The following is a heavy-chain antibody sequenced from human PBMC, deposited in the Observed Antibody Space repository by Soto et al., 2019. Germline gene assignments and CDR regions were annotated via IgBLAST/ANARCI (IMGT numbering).Heavy chain of an antibody. CDR3: SGCSGGDCPQNYGMDV. CDR1: GFTFSSCT. D-gene: IGHD2-15*01. CDR2: ISPSTSHI. J-gene: IGHJ6*02. V-gene: IGHV3-21*01. Sequence: EVHLVESGGGLVKPGGSLRLSCAVSGFTFSSCTMNWVRQAPGKGLEWVSSISPSTSHIYYADSVKGRFTISRDNAKNSMFLEMNSLRAEATAEYYCSGCSGGDCPQNYGMDVWGQGTTVTVSS.